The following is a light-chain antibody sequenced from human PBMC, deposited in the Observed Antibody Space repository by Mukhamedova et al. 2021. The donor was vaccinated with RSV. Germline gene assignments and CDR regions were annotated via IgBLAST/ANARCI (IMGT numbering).Light chain of an antibody. CDR3: QKYNSGPRT. J-gene: IGKJ3*01. CDR1: GISNY. CDR2: DAS. Sequence: GISNYLAWYQQKPGKVPKLLIYDASTLLPGVPPRFSGGGSGTEFPLTISSLEPEDVATYYCQKYNSGPRTFGPGTKVDLK. V-gene: IGKV1-27*01.